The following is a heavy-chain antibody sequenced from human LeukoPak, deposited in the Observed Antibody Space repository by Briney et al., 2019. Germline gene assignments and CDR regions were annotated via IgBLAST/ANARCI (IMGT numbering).Heavy chain of an antibody. CDR1: DISGYY. CDR2: ISYSGET. D-gene: IGHD2-15*01. Sequence: SETLSLTCTVSDISGYYWSWIRQPPGKELEWIAYISYSGETNYDTSLKSRVTISLDTSRNQFSLKLSSVTAADTAVHYCARTTHSTEWPYFDYWGQGILVTVFS. CDR3: ARTTHSTEWPYFDY. V-gene: IGHV4-59*08. J-gene: IGHJ4*02.